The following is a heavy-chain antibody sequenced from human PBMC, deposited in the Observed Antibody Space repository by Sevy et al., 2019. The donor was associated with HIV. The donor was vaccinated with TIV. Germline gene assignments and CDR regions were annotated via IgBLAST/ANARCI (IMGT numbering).Heavy chain of an antibody. J-gene: IGHJ5*02. Sequence: SETLSLTCIVSGDSISTYYWSWIRQSAGRGLEWIGHSQTSGHTNYNPSLKSRVTMSVDTSKNQFSLKLSSVTAADTAVYYCARGLGRGGSGSYFDPWGQGTLVTVSS. CDR2: SQTSGHT. CDR1: GDSISTYY. D-gene: IGHD3-10*01. V-gene: IGHV4-4*07. CDR3: ARGLGRGGSGSYFDP.